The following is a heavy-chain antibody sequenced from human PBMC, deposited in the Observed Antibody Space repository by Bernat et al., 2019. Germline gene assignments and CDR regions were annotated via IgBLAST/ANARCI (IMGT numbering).Heavy chain of an antibody. CDR2: ISYDGSNK. Sequence: QVQLVESGGGVVQPGRSLRLSCAASGFTFSSYGMHWVRQAPGKGLEWVAVISYDGSNKYYADSVKGRSTISRDNSKNTLYLQMNSLRAEDTAVYYCAKDGGSSGWFDYWGQGTLVTVSS. J-gene: IGHJ4*02. CDR3: AKDGGSSGWFDY. D-gene: IGHD6-19*01. V-gene: IGHV3-30*18. CDR1: GFTFSSYG.